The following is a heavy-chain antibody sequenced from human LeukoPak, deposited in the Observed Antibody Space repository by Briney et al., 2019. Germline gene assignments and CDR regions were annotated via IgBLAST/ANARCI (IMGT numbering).Heavy chain of an antibody. D-gene: IGHD3-10*01. J-gene: IGHJ4*02. CDR3: ARVGLVRGAPDYYFDY. Sequence: PSETLSLTCTVSGGSISSSSYYWGWIRQPPGKGLEWIGSIYYSGSTNYNPSLKSRVTMSVDTSKNQFSLKLSSVTAADTAVYYCARVGLVRGAPDYYFDYWGQGTLVTVSS. CDR1: GGSISSSSYY. V-gene: IGHV4-39*07. CDR2: IYYSGST.